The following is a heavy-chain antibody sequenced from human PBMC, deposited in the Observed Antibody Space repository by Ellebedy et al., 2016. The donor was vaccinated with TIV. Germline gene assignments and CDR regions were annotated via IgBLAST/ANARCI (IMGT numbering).Heavy chain of an antibody. CDR2: IIPILGIA. V-gene: IGHV1-69*04. CDR1: GGTFSSYA. Sequence: SVKVSXXASGGTFSSYAISWVRQAPGQGLEWMGRIIPILGIANYAQKFQGRVTMTEDTSTDTAYMELSSLRSEDTAVYYCATRYLWGQGTLVTVSS. J-gene: IGHJ4*02. CDR3: ATRYL. D-gene: IGHD2/OR15-2a*01.